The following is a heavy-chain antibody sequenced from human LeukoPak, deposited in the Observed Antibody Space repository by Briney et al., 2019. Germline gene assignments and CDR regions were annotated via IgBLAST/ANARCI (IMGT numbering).Heavy chain of an antibody. Sequence: PGGSLRLSCAASGFTFSSYAMGWVRQAPGKGLEWVSAINAGGGNTYYADSVKGRFTISRDNSKNTLYLQVNSLRAEDTAVYYCAKGNGYSYGRYYFDYWGQGTLVAVSS. CDR1: GFTFSSYA. J-gene: IGHJ4*02. CDR2: INAGGGNT. CDR3: AKGNGYSYGRYYFDY. D-gene: IGHD5-18*01. V-gene: IGHV3-23*01.